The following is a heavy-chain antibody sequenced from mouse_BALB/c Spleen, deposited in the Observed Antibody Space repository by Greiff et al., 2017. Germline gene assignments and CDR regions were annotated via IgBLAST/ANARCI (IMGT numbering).Heavy chain of an antibody. CDR3: ARQYDYDDAMDY. J-gene: IGHJ4*01. Sequence: EVHLVESGGDLVKPGGSLKLSCAASGFTFSSYGMSWVRQTPDKRLEWVATISSGGSYTYYPDSVKGRFTISRDNAKNTLYLQMSSLKSEDTAMYYCARQYDYDDAMDYWGQGTSVTVSS. D-gene: IGHD2-4*01. CDR2: ISSGGSYT. V-gene: IGHV5-6*01. CDR1: GFTFSSYG.